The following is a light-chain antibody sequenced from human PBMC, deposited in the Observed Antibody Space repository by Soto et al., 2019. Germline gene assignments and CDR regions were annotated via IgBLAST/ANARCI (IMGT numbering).Light chain of an antibody. Sequence: EIVWTXXPXXXXFXXXEXXTLXRRASQSVNRNYIAWYQQKPGQAPRLLFYGASSRVTGIPQRLSGSGSGTDFTLTISRLEPEDFAVYYCQQYGSSLTFGQGTRLEIK. J-gene: IGKJ5*01. V-gene: IGKV3-20*01. CDR3: QQYGSSLT. CDR1: QSVNRNY. CDR2: GAS.